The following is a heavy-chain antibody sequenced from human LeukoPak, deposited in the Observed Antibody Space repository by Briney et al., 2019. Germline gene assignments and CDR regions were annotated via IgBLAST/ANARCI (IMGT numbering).Heavy chain of an antibody. CDR1: EYSFTNYL. D-gene: IGHD1-7*01. J-gene: IGHJ4*02. CDR2: IFPGDSAT. Sequence: GGSLKTSWKGSEYSFTNYLIGWVRQTPGKGLGWVGIIFPGDSATRYSPSFQGQVTISADKSISTAYLQWSSLKASDTAMYYCARKGLNSRRLYFDYWGQGSLVTVSS. CDR3: ARKGLNSRRLYFDY. V-gene: IGHV5-51*01.